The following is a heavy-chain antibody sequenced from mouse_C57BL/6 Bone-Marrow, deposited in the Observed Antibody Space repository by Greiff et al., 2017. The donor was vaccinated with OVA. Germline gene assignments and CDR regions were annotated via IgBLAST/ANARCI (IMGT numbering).Heavy chain of an antibody. D-gene: IGHD2-1*01. CDR1: GYTFTSYW. J-gene: IGHJ4*01. CDR2: IDPSDSYT. CDR3: ARLYYVGDYYAMDY. V-gene: IGHV1-69*01. Sequence: VQLQQPGAELVMPGASVKLSCKASGYTFTSYWMHWVKQRPGQGLEWIGEIDPSDSYTNYNQKFKGKSTLTVDKSSSTAYMQLSSLTSEDSAVYYCARLYYVGDYYAMDYWGQGTSVTVSS.